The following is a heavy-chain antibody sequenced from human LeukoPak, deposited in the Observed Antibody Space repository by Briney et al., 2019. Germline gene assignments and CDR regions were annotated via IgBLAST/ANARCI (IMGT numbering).Heavy chain of an antibody. CDR1: GAPISSYY. V-gene: IGHV4-4*07. CDR3: ARGRRCTTTTCYLLSADWFDP. CDR2: IYTSGST. D-gene: IGHD2-21*01. J-gene: IGHJ5*02. Sequence: SETLSLTCSVSGAPISSYYWNWIRQPAGKGLEWIGRIYTSGSTNYNPSLKSRVTMSVDTSKNQFSLKLSSVTAADTAVYYCARGRRCTTTTCYLLSADWFDPWGQGTLVTVSS.